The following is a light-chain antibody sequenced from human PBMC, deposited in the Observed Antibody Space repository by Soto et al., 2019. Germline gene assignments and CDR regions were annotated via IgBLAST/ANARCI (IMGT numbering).Light chain of an antibody. Sequence: PSVSAAPGQKVTISCSGSSSNIGGNSVSWYQQLPGTAPKLLIYDVNKRPSGIPDRFSGSKSGTSATLGITGFQTGDEADYYCGSWDSSLSAYVFGTGTKVTVL. J-gene: IGLJ1*01. V-gene: IGLV1-51*01. CDR2: DVN. CDR1: SSNIGGNS. CDR3: GSWDSSLSAYV.